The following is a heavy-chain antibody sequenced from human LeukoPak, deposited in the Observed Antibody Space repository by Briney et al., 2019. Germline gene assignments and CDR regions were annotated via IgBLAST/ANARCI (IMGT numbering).Heavy chain of an antibody. D-gene: IGHD4-17*01. V-gene: IGHV1-2*02. CDR3: ARLTVTTCFDY. CDR2: INPNSGGT. CDR1: GYTFTGYY. Sequence: GASVKVSCKASGYTFTGYYMHWVRQGPGQGLEWMGWINPNSGGTNYAQKCQGRVTMTRDTSISTAYMELSRLRSDDTAVYYCARLTVTTCFDYWGQGTLVTVSS. J-gene: IGHJ4*02.